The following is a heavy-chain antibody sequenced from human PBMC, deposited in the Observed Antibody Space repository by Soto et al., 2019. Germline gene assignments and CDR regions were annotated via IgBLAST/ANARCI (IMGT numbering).Heavy chain of an antibody. CDR2: IYHSGST. D-gene: IGHD1-26*01. Sequence: SETLSLTCTVSCDSISSVDYSWSWIRQPPGKGLEWIGYIYHSGSTYYNPSLKSRVTISVDRSKNQFSLKLSSVTAADTAVYYCARRYGGNFDYWGQGTLVTVSS. V-gene: IGHV4-30-2*02. J-gene: IGHJ4*02. CDR3: ARRYGGNFDY. CDR1: CDSISSVDYS.